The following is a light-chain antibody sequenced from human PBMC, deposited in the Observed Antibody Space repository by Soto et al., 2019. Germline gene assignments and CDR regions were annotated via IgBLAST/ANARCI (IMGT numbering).Light chain of an antibody. CDR2: DAS. V-gene: IGKV3-11*01. Sequence: EIVLTQSPATLSLSPGERATLSCRASQSLSNFLAWYQQKPGQAPRLLIYDASNRATGIPVRFSGSGSGTDFTLTISSLEPEDFAVYYCQQRSNWITFGQGTRLEIK. J-gene: IGKJ5*01. CDR3: QQRSNWIT. CDR1: QSLSNF.